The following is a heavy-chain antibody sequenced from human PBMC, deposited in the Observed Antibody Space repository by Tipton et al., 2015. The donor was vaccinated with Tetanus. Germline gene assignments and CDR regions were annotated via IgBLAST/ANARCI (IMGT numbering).Heavy chain of an antibody. CDR1: GFNFRTYA. D-gene: IGHD6-25*01. CDR3: AGDPPQSGFAFAV. J-gene: IGHJ3*01. Sequence: SLRPSCAASGFNFRTYAMHWVHQSPGKGLEWVAFLWYDGSNKHYGDSVKGRFSISRDNSENTLYLQMDSLRAEDTATYYCAGDPPQSGFAFAVWGQGTMVTVSS. CDR2: LWYDGSNK. V-gene: IGHV3-33*01.